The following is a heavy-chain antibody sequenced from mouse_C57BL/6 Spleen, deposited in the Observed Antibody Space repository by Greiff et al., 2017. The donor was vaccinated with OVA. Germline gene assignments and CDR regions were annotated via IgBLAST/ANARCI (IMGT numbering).Heavy chain of an antibody. CDR3: AGRNGYYLAWFAY. Sequence: EVQRVESVAELVRPGASVKLSCTASGFNIKNTYMNWVKQRPEQGLEWIGSIDPANGNTKYAPKFKGKATITADTSSNTAYLQLSSLTSEDTAIYYCAGRNGYYLAWFAYWGQGTLVTVSA. V-gene: IGHV14-3*01. CDR2: IDPANGNT. J-gene: IGHJ3*01. D-gene: IGHD2-3*01. CDR1: GFNIKNTY.